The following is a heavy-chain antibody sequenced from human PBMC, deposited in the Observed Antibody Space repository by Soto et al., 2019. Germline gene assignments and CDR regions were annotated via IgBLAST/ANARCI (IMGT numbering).Heavy chain of an antibody. CDR3: ARGVWNFRDPYYYYGMDV. V-gene: IGHV3-30*03. CDR2: ISYDGSNK. CDR1: GSTFSSYG. Sequence: SGGSLRLSCAASGSTFSSYGMHWVRQAPGKGLEWVAVISYDGSNKYYADSVKGRFTISRDNSKNTLYLQMNSLRAEDTAVYYCARGVWNFRDPYYYYGMDVWGQGTTVTVSS. J-gene: IGHJ6*02. D-gene: IGHD1-7*01.